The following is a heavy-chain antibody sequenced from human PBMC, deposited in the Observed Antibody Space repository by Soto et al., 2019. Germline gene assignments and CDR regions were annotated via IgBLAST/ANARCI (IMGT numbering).Heavy chain of an antibody. CDR2: IWYDGSNK. J-gene: IGHJ5*02. CDR3: ARVAAVAGTFHWFDP. V-gene: IGHV3-33*01. CDR1: GFTFSSYG. Sequence: QVQLVESGGGVVQPGRSLRLSCAASGFTFSSYGMHWVRQAPGKGLEWVAVIWYDGSNKYYADSVKCRFTISRDNSKNTLYLQMNSLRAEDTAVYYCARVAAVAGTFHWFDPWGQGTLVTVSS. D-gene: IGHD6-19*01.